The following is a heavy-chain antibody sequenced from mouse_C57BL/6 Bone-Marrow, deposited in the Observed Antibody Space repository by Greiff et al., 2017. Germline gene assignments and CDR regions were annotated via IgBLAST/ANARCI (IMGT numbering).Heavy chain of an antibody. J-gene: IGHJ4*01. CDR1: GYAFTNYL. D-gene: IGHD2-5*01. CDR3: ARDSNYGDYYAMDY. CDR2: INPGSGGT. V-gene: IGHV1-54*01. Sequence: QVQLQQSGAELVRPGTSVKVSCKASGYAFTNYLIEWVKQRPGQGLEWIGVINPGSGGTNYNEKFKGKATLTADKSSSTAYMQLSSLTSEDSAVYFCARDSNYGDYYAMDYWGQGTSVTVSS.